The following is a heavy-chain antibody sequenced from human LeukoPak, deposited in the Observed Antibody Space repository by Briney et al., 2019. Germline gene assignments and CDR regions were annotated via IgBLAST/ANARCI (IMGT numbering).Heavy chain of an antibody. CDR3: ARARRYYDSSGYRLGAFDI. V-gene: IGHV4-34*01. CDR2: INHSGDT. D-gene: IGHD3-22*01. CDR1: GGSFSDSY. Sequence: TSETLSLTCAVYGGSFSDSYWSWIRQAPGKGLEWIGEINHSGDTNYNPSLKSRVTISVDTSKNQFSLKLSSVTAADTAVYYCARARRYYDSSGYRLGAFDIWGQGTMVTVSS. J-gene: IGHJ3*02.